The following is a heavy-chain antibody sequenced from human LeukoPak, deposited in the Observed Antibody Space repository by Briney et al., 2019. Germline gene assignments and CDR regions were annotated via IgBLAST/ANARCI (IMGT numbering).Heavy chain of an antibody. CDR3: ARGEVGYCSRTTCYGFDY. CDR2: ARNKANGHTT. D-gene: IGHD2-2*01. V-gene: IGHV3-72*01. CDR1: GFTFSDHY. Sequence: SGGSLRLSCAASGFTFSDHYMDWVRQAPGKGLEWVGRARNKANGHTTEYAASVKGRFTISRDDSQNSLYLQMDSLKTEDTAVYYCARGEVGYCSRTTCYGFDYWGQGTLVTVSS. J-gene: IGHJ4*02.